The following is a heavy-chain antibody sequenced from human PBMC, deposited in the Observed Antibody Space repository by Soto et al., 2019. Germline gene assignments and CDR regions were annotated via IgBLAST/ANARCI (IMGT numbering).Heavy chain of an antibody. Sequence: GSLRLSCAASGFTFSSYAMNWVRQAPGKGLEWVSAISGSGGSTYYADSVKGRFTISRDNSKNTLSLQMNSLRAEDTAVYYCAKDLLAYGYCSGGDCHSRFAYWGQGALVTVSS. D-gene: IGHD2-15*01. J-gene: IGHJ4*02. CDR2: ISGSGGST. CDR3: AKDLLAYGYCSGGDCHSRFAY. CDR1: GFTFSSYA. V-gene: IGHV3-23*01.